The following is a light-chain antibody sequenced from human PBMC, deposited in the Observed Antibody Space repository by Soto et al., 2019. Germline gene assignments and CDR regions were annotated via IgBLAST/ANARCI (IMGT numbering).Light chain of an antibody. J-gene: IGKJ2*01. CDR2: GSS. CDR1: QSVSNNY. CDR3: HQYGSSPPYT. V-gene: IGKV3-20*01. Sequence: EIVLTQSPGTPSLSPGERATLSCRASQSVSNNYIALYQQKHDQAPRLLIFGSSYRTTGIPDRFSGSGSGTDVTLTISRLEPEDFAVYYCHQYGSSPPYTFGQGTNLEI.